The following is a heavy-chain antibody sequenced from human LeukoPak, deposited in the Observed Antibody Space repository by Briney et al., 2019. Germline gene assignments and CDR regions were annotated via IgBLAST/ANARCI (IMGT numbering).Heavy chain of an antibody. CDR1: GYTFTEYY. J-gene: IGHJ5*01. CDR2: ITLSTGDI. D-gene: IGHD6-13*01. V-gene: IGHV1-2*02. CDR3: ARDIAPSGSWWFDS. Sequence: ASVKVSCKAPGYTFTEYYLHWLRQAPGQGLEWMGWITLSTGDIFYAQNFQGRVTMTRDTSISTAYMQLGSLKSDDTAVYYCARDIAPSGSWWFDSWGQGTLVTVSS.